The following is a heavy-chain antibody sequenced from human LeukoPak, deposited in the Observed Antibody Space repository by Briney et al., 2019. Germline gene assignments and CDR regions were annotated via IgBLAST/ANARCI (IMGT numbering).Heavy chain of an antibody. V-gene: IGHV1-46*01. CDR2: INPSGGST. CDR3: ARDDRDYDFWSGNFDY. J-gene: IGHJ4*02. D-gene: IGHD3-3*01. CDR1: GFAFSNYG. Sequence: PGRSLRLSCAASGFAFSNYGMHWVRQAPGQGLEWMGIINPSGGSTSYAQKFQGRVTMTRDTSTSTVYMELSSLRSEDTAVYYCARDDRDYDFWSGNFDYWGQGTLVTVSS.